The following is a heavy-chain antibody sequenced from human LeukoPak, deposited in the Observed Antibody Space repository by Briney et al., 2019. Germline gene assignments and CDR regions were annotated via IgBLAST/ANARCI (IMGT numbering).Heavy chain of an antibody. Sequence: GGSLRLSCVGTGITFNTYTTNWVRQAPGKGLEWVSSIASSGNYIYYASSVQGRFTLARDNAKNSLYLQMSSLRAEDPAVYYCARDPSGSRIFVSWGQGALVTVCS. CDR3: ARDPSGSRIFVS. V-gene: IGHV3-21*01. CDR1: GITFNTYT. J-gene: IGHJ4*02. CDR2: IASSGNYI. D-gene: IGHD1-26*01.